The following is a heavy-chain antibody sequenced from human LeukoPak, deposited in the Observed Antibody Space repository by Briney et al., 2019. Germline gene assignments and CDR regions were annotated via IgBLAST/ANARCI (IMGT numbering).Heavy chain of an antibody. Sequence: GGSLRLSCAASGFTFSSYAMHWVRQAPGKGLEWVAVISYDGSNKYYADSVKGRFTISRDNSKNTLYLQMNSLRAEDTAVYYCARDLDDSSGYYYGYWGQGTLVTVSS. V-gene: IGHV3-30*04. CDR2: ISYDGSNK. D-gene: IGHD3-22*01. CDR1: GFTFSSYA. CDR3: ARDLDDSSGYYYGY. J-gene: IGHJ4*02.